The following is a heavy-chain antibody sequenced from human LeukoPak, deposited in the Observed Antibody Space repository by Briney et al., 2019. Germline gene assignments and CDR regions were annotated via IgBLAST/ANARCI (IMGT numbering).Heavy chain of an antibody. CDR1: GFTFSSYA. V-gene: IGHV3-30-3*01. CDR3: ASLFYGSGSYYKRDWFDP. CDR2: ISYDGSNK. J-gene: IGHJ5*02. D-gene: IGHD3-10*01. Sequence: GGSLRLSCAASGFTFSSYAMHWVRQAPGKGLEWVAVISYDGSNKYYADSVKGRFTISRDNSKNTLYLQMNSLRAEDTAVYYCASLFYGSGSYYKRDWFDPWGQGTLVTVSS.